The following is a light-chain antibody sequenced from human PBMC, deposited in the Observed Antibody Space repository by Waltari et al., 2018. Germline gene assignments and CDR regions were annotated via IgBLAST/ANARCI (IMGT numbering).Light chain of an antibody. CDR3: SSYTSSSTLV. CDR1: SRDVGAHNH. V-gene: IGLV2-14*03. CDR2: DVT. Sequence: QSALTQPASVSGSPGQSIPIPRTGTSRDVGAHNHVSCYQHHPGKAPKPIIYDVTHRPSGVSHRFSGSKSGNTASLTISGLQAEDEADYYCSSYTSSSTLVFGGGTKLTVL. J-gene: IGLJ2*01.